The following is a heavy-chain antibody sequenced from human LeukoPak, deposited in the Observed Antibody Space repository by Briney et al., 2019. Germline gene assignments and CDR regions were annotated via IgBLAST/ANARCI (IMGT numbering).Heavy chain of an antibody. J-gene: IGHJ4*02. D-gene: IGHD2-8*01. Sequence: GGSLRLSCAASGFTFSIYAMSWVRQAPGKGLEWVSGISGSGGSTDYADSVKGRFTISRDNSKNTLYLQMNSLRAEDTAVYYCAKGSKMVYYLDSWGQGTLVTVSS. CDR2: ISGSGGST. CDR3: AKGSKMVYYLDS. CDR1: GFTFSIYA. V-gene: IGHV3-23*01.